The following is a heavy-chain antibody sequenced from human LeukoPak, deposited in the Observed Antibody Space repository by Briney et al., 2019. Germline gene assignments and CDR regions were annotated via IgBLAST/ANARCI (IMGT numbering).Heavy chain of an antibody. D-gene: IGHD1-26*01. CDR1: GVTFTNYE. Sequence: GGSLRLSCAASGVTFTNYEMAWVRQAPGMGLEWVSYISDSGTITKYVEAVKGRFTISRDNARNSVYLQMESLRVEDTALYYCAGGPQYGGSYVDWGQGTLVTVSS. V-gene: IGHV3-48*03. CDR3: AGGPQYGGSYVD. CDR2: ISDSGTIT. J-gene: IGHJ4*02.